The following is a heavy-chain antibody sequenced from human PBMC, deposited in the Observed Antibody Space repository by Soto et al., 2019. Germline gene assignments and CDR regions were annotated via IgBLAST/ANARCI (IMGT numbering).Heavy chain of an antibody. CDR3: AKTLTIFGVVIHYSMDV. V-gene: IGHV3-23*01. J-gene: IGHJ6*02. CDR1: AFTFSSYA. D-gene: IGHD3-3*01. CDR2: ISGSGGST. Sequence: GGSLRLSCAASAFTFSSYAMSWVRQAPGKGLEWVSAISGSGGSTYYADSVKGRFSISRDNSKSTLYLQMHSLRAEDTAVYFCAKTLTIFGVVIHYSMDVWGQGTTVTVSS.